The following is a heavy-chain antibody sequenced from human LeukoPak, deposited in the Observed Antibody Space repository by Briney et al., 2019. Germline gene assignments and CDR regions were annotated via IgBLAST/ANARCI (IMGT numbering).Heavy chain of an antibody. D-gene: IGHD5-12*01. J-gene: IGHJ6*03. V-gene: IGHV3-23*01. CDR1: GFTFSSYA. CDR2: ISGSGGST. Sequence: GGTLRLSCAASGFTFSSYAMSWVRQAPGRGLEWVSAISGSGGSTYYADSVKGRFTISRDNSKNTLYLQMNSLRAEDTAVYYCAKSAGLRTSDYMDVWGKGTTVTVSS. CDR3: AKSAGLRTSDYMDV.